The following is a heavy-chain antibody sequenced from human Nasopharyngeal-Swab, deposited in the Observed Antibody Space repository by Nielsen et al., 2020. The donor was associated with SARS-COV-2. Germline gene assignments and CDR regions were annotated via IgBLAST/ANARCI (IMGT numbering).Heavy chain of an antibody. V-gene: IGHV3-23*01. CDR2: ISVSGGST. Sequence: GGSLRLSCAASGFTFSSYAMSWVRQAPGKGLEWVSAISVSGGSTYYADSVKGRFTISRDNSKNTLYLQMSSLRAGDTALYCCAGKKTTAAAEDYWGQGTLVTVSS. D-gene: IGHD6-13*01. CDR3: AGKKTTAAAEDY. CDR1: GFTFSSYA. J-gene: IGHJ4*02.